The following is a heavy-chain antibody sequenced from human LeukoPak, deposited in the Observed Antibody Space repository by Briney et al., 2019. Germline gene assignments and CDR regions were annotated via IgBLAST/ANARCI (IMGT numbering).Heavy chain of an antibody. D-gene: IGHD3-22*01. CDR1: GFTFSSYA. V-gene: IGHV3-23*01. CDR2: ISGSGGST. CDR3: AKEDQYYYDSSGYPVFDY. Sequence: GGSLRLSCAASGFTFSSYAMSWVRQAPGKGLEWVSAISGSGGSTYYADSVKGRFTISRDNSKNTLYLQMNSLRAEDTAVYYSAKEDQYYYDSSGYPVFDYWGQGTLVTVSS. J-gene: IGHJ4*02.